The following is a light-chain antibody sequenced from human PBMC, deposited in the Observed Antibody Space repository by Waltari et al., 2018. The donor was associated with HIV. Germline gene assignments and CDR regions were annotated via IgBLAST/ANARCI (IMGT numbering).Light chain of an antibody. Sequence: QSALTQPASVSGSPGQSISISCTGTSSDIGNYYVLWYQHHPGKAPKVIIYEVSNRPSGVSNRFSGSKSGNTASLTISGLLAEDEAYYFCSSYISSATPEFGGGTRLTVL. CDR2: EVS. CDR1: SSDIGNYY. J-gene: IGLJ3*02. CDR3: SSYISSATPE. V-gene: IGLV2-14*01.